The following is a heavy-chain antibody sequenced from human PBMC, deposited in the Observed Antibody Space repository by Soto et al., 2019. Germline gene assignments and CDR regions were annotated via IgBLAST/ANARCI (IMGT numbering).Heavy chain of an antibody. D-gene: IGHD6-13*01. V-gene: IGHV3-64D*08. CDR1: GFTFSSYA. CDR2: ISSNGGST. CDR3: VKDSIIAAAGKLGWFDP. J-gene: IGHJ5*02. Sequence: EVQLVESGGGLVQPGGSLRLSCSASGFTFSSYAMHWVRQAPGKGLEYVSAISSNGGSTYYADSVKGRFTISRDNSKNTLYLQMSGLRAEDTAVYYCVKDSIIAAAGKLGWFDPWGQGTLVTVSS.